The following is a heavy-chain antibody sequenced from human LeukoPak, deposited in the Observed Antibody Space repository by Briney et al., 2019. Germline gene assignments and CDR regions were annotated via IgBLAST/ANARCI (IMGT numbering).Heavy chain of an antibody. D-gene: IGHD2-21*01. CDR2: ISWNSGVR. Sequence: GGSLRLSCAASGFNFDDFAMHWVRQVPGKGLEWVSGISWNSGVRGYADSLKDRLTISRDNAKNSLYLQMNSLRGEDTAVYYCARGDAGFFESWGQGTLVTVSS. CDR3: ARGDAGFFES. V-gene: IGHV3-9*01. CDR1: GFNFDDFA. J-gene: IGHJ5*01.